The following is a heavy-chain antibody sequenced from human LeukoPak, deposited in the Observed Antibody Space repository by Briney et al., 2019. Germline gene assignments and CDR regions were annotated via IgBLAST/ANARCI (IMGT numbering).Heavy chain of an antibody. CDR3: ARARRNDFWSGYSLNWFDP. CDR1: GGSISSYY. CDR2: IYYSGST. D-gene: IGHD3-3*01. V-gene: IGHV4-59*01. J-gene: IGHJ5*02. Sequence: SETLSLTCTVSGGSISSYYWSWIRQPPGKGLEWIGYIYYSGSTNYNPSLKSRVTISVDTSKNQFSLKLSSVTAADTAVYYCARARRNDFWSGYSLNWFDPWGQGTLVTVSS.